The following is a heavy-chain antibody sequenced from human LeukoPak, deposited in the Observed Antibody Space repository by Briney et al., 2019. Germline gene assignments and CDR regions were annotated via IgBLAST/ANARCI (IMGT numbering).Heavy chain of an antibody. J-gene: IGHJ5*02. CDR3: ARELYWFDP. V-gene: IGHV4-34*01. D-gene: IGHD5-18*01. CDR1: GGSFSGYY. CDR2: INHSGST. Sequence: PSETLSLTCAVYGGSFSGYYRSWIRQPPGKGLEWIGEINHSGSTNYNPSLKSRVTISVDTSKNQFSLKLSSVTAADTAVYYCARELYWFDPWGQGTLVTVSS.